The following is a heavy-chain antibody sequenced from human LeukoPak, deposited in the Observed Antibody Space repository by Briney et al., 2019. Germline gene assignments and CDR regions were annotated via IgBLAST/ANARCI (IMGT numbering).Heavy chain of an antibody. CDR1: GFSFSSYA. CDR3: ANLPGKGMPNVLDV. V-gene: IGHV3-23*01. Sequence: PGGSLRLSCAASGFSFSSYAMNWVRQAPGRGLEWVSAISSGGVSSYYADSVKGRFTISRDNSKNTLYLQMDSLRADDSPIYYCANLPGKGMPNVLDVWGKGTTVTVSS. CDR2: ISSGGVSS. J-gene: IGHJ6*04. D-gene: IGHD2-8*01.